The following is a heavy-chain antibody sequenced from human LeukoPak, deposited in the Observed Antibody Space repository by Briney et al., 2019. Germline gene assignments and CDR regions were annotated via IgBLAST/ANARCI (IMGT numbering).Heavy chain of an antibody. Sequence: GGSLRLSCGASGFPFSSYWMTWVRQAPGKGREWVANIKQDGSKKSYVDSVKGRFTISRDNAKNSLYLQMNSLRAEDTAIYYCTRVGYIDEGIDYWGQGTLVTVSS. J-gene: IGHJ4*02. CDR2: IKQDGSKK. V-gene: IGHV3-7*04. CDR3: TRVGYIDEGIDY. CDR1: GFPFSSYW. D-gene: IGHD5-24*01.